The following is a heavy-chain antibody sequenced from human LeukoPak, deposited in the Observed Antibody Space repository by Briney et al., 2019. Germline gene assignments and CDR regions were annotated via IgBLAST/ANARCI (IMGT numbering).Heavy chain of an antibody. Sequence: GGSLRLPCAASGFTSSSYAMSWVRQAPGKGLEWVSAISGSGGSTYYADSVKGRFTISRDNSKNTLYLQMNSLRAEDTAVYYCAKATVGVGATRRGWFDPWGQGTLVTVSS. CDR3: AKATVGVGATRRGWFDP. D-gene: IGHD1-26*01. V-gene: IGHV3-23*01. CDR2: ISGSGGST. J-gene: IGHJ5*02. CDR1: GFTSSSYA.